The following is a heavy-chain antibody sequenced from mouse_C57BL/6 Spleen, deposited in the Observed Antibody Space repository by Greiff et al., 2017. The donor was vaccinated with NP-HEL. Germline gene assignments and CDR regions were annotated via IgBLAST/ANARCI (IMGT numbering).Heavy chain of an antibody. CDR1: GYTFTSYW. CDR3: ARVDYLAWFAY. J-gene: IGHJ3*01. CDR2: IDPSDSYT. D-gene: IGHD1-1*02. V-gene: IGHV1-69*01. Sequence: QVQLKQPGAELVMPGASVKLSCKASGYTFTSYWMHWVKQRPGQGLEWIGEIDPSDSYTNYNQKFKGKSTLTVDKSSSTAYMQLSSLTSEDSAVYYCARVDYLAWFAYWGQGTLVTVSA.